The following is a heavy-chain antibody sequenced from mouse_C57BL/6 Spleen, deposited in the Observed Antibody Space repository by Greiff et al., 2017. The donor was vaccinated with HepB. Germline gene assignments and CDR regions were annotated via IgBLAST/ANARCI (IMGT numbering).Heavy chain of an antibody. D-gene: IGHD2-4*01. J-gene: IGHJ3*01. CDR1: GYTFTSYW. CDR3: ARSGVLGYDYDAWFAY. CDR2: IFPGSGST. V-gene: IGHV1-56*01. Sequence: QVQLQQSGPELVRPGASVKISCKAPGYTFTSYWMQWVRQRPGQGLEWIGEIFPGSGSTYYNEKFKGKATLTVDTSSSTAYMQLSSLTSEDSAVYFCARSGVLGYDYDAWFAYWGQGTLVTVSA.